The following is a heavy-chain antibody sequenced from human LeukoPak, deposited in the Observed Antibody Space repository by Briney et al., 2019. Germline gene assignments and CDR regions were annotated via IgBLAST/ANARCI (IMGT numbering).Heavy chain of an antibody. Sequence: SETLSLTCTVSGTSVSSYYWSWIRQPAGRGLEWIGRIYTRGSTNSNPSLQSRVSMSVDSSKSQFSLRLTSVTAADTAIYYCARGRYCSATTCSGGDAFDIWGQGTVVTVSS. CDR1: GTSVSSYY. CDR2: IYTRGST. J-gene: IGHJ3*02. CDR3: ARGRYCSATTCSGGDAFDI. D-gene: IGHD2-8*02. V-gene: IGHV4-4*07.